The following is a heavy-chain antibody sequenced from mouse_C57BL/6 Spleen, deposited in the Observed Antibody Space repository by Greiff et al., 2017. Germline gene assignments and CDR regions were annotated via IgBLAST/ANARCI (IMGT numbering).Heavy chain of an antibody. CDR3: ARALHSNYEAWFAY. CDR2: INPYNGDT. CDR1: GYSFTGYF. V-gene: IGHV1-20*01. D-gene: IGHD2-5*01. Sequence: EVQLVESGPELVKPGDSVKISCKASGYSFTGYFMNWVMQSHGKSLEWIGRINPYNGDTFYNQKCTGKATLTVDKSSSTAHRELRSLTSEDSAVYDCARALHSNYEAWFAYWGQGTLVTVSA. J-gene: IGHJ3*01.